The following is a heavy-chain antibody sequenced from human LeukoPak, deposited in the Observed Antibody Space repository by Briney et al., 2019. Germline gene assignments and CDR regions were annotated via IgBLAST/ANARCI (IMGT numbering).Heavy chain of an antibody. CDR3: ARDYYVSSDTNWFDP. CDR2: ISSSGSTI. V-gene: IGHV3-11*01. J-gene: IGHJ5*02. CDR1: GFTFSDYY. D-gene: IGHD3-22*01. Sequence: PGGSLRLSCAASGFTFSDYYMSWIRQAPGKGLEWVSYISSSGSTIYYADSVKGRFTISRDNAKNSLYLQMNSLRAEDTAVYYCARDYYVSSDTNWFDPWGQGTLVTVSS.